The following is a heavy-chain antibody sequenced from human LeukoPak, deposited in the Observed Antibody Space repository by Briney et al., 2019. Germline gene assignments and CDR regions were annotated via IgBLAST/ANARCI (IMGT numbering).Heavy chain of an antibody. V-gene: IGHV1-18*04. J-gene: IGHJ4*02. CDR1: GYTLTSYG. CDR3: ARGTYGDY. Sequence: ASVKVSCKASGYTLTSYGISWVRQAPGQGLEWMGWISTYNGNTESAQKFQGRVTMTTDTSTSTGYMELRSLRSDDTAVYYCARGTYGDYWGQGTLVTVSS. CDR2: ISTYNGNT. D-gene: IGHD3-10*01.